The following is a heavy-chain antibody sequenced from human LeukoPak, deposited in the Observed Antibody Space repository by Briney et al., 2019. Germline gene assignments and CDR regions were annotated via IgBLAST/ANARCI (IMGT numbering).Heavy chain of an antibody. V-gene: IGHV4-39*01. CDR2: IYYSGST. D-gene: IGHD6-13*01. J-gene: IGHJ4*02. CDR3: ARGYSSSWRNFDY. Sequence: SETLSLTCTVSGGSISSSSYYWGWIRQPPGKGLEWIGSIYYSGSTYYNPSLKSRVTISVDTSKNQFSLKLSFVTAADTAVDYCARGYSSSWRNFDYWGQGTLVTVSA. CDR1: GGSISSSSYY.